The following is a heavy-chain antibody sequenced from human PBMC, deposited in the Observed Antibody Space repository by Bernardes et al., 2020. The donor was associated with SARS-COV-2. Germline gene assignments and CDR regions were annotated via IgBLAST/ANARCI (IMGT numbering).Heavy chain of an antibody. CDR1: GFTLRDYS. CDR3: ANTAGYHGGPYYGMDV. CDR2: ISGSGGST. D-gene: IGHD2-2*01. J-gene: IGHJ6*02. V-gene: IGHV3-23*01. Sequence: GGSLRLSCAASGFTLRDYSLTWIRQPPGRGLEWVSAISGSGGSTYYADSVKGRFTISRDNSKNTLYLQMNSLRAEDTAVYYCANTAGYHGGPYYGMDVWGQGTTVTVSS.